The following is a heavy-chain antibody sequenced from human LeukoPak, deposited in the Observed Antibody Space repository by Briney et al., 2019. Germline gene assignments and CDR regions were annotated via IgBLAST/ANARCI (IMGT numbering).Heavy chain of an antibody. CDR2: VNLNSGGT. D-gene: IGHD5-18*01. V-gene: IGHV1-2*02. CDR3: ARVALAGSRIHLLDN. Sequence: ASVKVSCKASGYTFTDYYMYWVRQAPGQGPEWMGWVNLNSGGTQYVQKFQGRVTMTRDTSICTAYMELTSLTSDGTAMYFCARVALAGSRIHLLDNWGQGTLVTVSS. CDR1: GYTFTDYY. J-gene: IGHJ4*02.